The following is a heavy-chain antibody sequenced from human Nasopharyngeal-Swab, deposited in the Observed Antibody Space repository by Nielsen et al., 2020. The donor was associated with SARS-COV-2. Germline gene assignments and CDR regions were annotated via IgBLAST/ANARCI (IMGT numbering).Heavy chain of an antibody. CDR3: ATWKGSNWFDY. Sequence: GESLKISCAASGFTFSTYWMSWVRQTPGKGLEWLANIKPDGSYIKYADSVKGRFTIFRDNARNSVYLQLNSLRAEDTALYYCATWKGSNWFDYWGQGTLVTVSS. D-gene: IGHD6-13*01. CDR2: IKPDGSYI. CDR1: GFTFSTYW. V-gene: IGHV3-7*01. J-gene: IGHJ4*02.